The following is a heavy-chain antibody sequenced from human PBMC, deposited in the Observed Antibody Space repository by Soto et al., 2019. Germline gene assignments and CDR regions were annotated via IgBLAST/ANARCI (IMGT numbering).Heavy chain of an antibody. CDR2: INSDGSST. CDR3: ARDPALYYYGMDV. Sequence: EVQLVESGGGLVQPGGSLRLSCAASGFTFSSYWMHWVRQAQGKGLVWVSRINSDGSSTSYSDSVKGRFTISRDNAKNTLYLQMNSLRAEDTAVYYGARDPALYYYGMDVWGQGTTVTVS. V-gene: IGHV3-74*01. J-gene: IGHJ6*02. CDR1: GFTFSSYW.